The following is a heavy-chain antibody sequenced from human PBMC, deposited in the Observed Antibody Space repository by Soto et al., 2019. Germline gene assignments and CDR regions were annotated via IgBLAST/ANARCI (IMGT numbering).Heavy chain of an antibody. CDR2: ISAYNGNT. D-gene: IGHD1-26*01. CDR1: GYTFTSYG. CDR3: ARDLIVGATPRYYGMDV. V-gene: IGHV1-18*01. Sequence: QVQLVQSGAEVKKPGASVKVSCKASGYTFTSYGISWVRQAPGQGLEWMGWISAYNGNTNYAQKRQGRATLTTDTSTSTAYMELRSLRSDDTAVYYCARDLIVGATPRYYGMDVWGQGTTVTVSS. J-gene: IGHJ6*02.